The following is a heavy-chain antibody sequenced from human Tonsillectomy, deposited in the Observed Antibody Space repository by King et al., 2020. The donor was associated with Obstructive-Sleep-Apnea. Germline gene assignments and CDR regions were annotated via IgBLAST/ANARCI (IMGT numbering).Heavy chain of an antibody. J-gene: IGHJ6*02. CDR2: ISSSSSYI. D-gene: IGHD3-3*01. Sequence: VQLVESGGGLVKPGGSLRLSCAASGFTFSSYSMNWVRQAPGKGLEWVSSISSSSSYIYYADSVKGRFTISRDNAKNSLYLQMNSLRVEDTAVYYCARDFLPPRVPNYYGMDVWGQGTTVTVSS. CDR1: GFTFSSYS. CDR3: ARDFLPPRVPNYYGMDV. V-gene: IGHV3-21*01.